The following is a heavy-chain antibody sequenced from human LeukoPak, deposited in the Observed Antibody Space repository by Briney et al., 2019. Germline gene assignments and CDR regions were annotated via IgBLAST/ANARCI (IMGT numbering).Heavy chain of an antibody. CDR3: ARPLLVPAAIGRGAFDI. CDR1: GGSISSYY. J-gene: IGHJ3*02. D-gene: IGHD2-2*02. Sequence: PSETLSLTCTVSGGSISSYYWSWIRQPPGKGLEWIGYIYYSGSTNYNPSLKSRVTISVDTSKNQFSLKLSSVTAADTAVYYCARPLLVPAAIGRGAFDIWGQGTMVTVSS. CDR2: IYYSGST. V-gene: IGHV4-59*08.